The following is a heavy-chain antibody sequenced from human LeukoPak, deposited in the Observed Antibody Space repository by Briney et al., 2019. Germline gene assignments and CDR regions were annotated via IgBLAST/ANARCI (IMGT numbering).Heavy chain of an antibody. CDR3: ARSNYGGKRWFDP. D-gene: IGHD4-23*01. J-gene: IGHJ5*02. CDR2: MNPSSGST. Sequence: ASVKVSCKASEYTFTSYDINWVRQATGQGLEWLGWMNPSSGSTGYAQKFQGRVTMTRDTSISTAYMELSSLRSEDTAVYFCARSNYGGKRWFDPWGQGTLVIVSS. V-gene: IGHV1-8*01. CDR1: EYTFTSYD.